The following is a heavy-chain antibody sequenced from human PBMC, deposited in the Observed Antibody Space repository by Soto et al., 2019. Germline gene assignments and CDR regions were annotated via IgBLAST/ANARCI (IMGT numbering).Heavy chain of an antibody. V-gene: IGHV3-49*04. J-gene: IGHJ6*02. D-gene: IGHD3-3*01. CDR1: GFSSGDYA. CDR3: SGRKELFVRFYYSEMDV. Sequence: PGASLRLSCTGSGFSSGDYAMSWVRQAPGKGLEWVGFIRSKAYGGTTEYAASVKGRFTISRDDSKNIAYLQMDSLKTEDTAVDYGSGRKELFVRFYYSEMDVWGQVTAATGS. CDR2: IRSKAYGGTT.